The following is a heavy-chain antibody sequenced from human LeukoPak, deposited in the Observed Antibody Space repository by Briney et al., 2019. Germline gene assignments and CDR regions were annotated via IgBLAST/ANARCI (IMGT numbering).Heavy chain of an antibody. Sequence: PGGSLRLSCAAPGFIFSSYWMHWVRQAPGKGLVWVSYIKSDGSTTKHADSVKGRFTISRDNAKNTLYLHMNSLRAEDTALYYCARDVRGGYHDYWGQGTLVTVSS. CDR3: ARDVRGGYHDY. CDR1: GFIFSSYW. CDR2: IKSDGSTT. J-gene: IGHJ4*02. V-gene: IGHV3-74*01. D-gene: IGHD5-18*01.